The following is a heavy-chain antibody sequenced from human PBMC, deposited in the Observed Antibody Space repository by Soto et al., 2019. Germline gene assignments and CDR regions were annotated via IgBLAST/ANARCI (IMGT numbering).Heavy chain of an antibody. CDR3: ASHRAMTTFASSCFYP. CDR1: GYSFTSYW. Sequence: GESLKISCKGSGYSFTSYWIGWVRQMPGKGLEWMGIIYPGDSDTRYSPSFQGQVTISADKSISTAYLQWSSLKASDTAMYYWASHRAMTTFASSCFYPWGQGSLFTASS. CDR2: IYPGDSDT. D-gene: IGHD4-4*01. V-gene: IGHV5-51*01. J-gene: IGHJ5*02.